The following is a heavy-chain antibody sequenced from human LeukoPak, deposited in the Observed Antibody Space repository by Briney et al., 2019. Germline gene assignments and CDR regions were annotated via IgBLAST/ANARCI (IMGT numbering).Heavy chain of an antibody. D-gene: IGHD2-2*01. CDR1: GYSISSGYY. CDR2: IYHSGST. V-gene: IGHV4-38-2*02. CDR3: ARRLRSVRNIVVVTAATGWFDP. J-gene: IGHJ5*02. Sequence: SETLSLTCTVSGYSISSGYYWGWIRQPPGKGLEWIGSIYHSGSTNYNPSLKSRVTISVDTSKNQFSLKLSSVTAADTAVYYCARRLRSVRNIVVVTAATGWFDPWGQGTLVTVSS.